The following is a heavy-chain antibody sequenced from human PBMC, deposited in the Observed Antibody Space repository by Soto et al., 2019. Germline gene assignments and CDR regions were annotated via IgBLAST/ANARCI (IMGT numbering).Heavy chain of an antibody. Sequence: ASVKVSCKASGYTFSGHYMHWIRQAPGQGPEWLGWINANSGDTDRAPKFQDRLTMTRDTSVSTAYMELSRLRSDDTAVYYCAGGGAVDGRSSPFSQWGRGTLVSVAS. CDR1: GYTFSGHY. D-gene: IGHD6-19*01. CDR2: INANSGDT. J-gene: IGHJ1*01. CDR3: AGGGAVDGRSSPFSQ. V-gene: IGHV1-2*02.